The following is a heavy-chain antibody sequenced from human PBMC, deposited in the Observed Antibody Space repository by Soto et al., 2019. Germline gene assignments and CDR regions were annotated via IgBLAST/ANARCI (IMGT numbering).Heavy chain of an antibody. Sequence: PSETLSLTCAVSGGSISSSNWWSWVRQPPGKGLEWIGEIYHSGSTNYNPSLKSRVTISVDKSKNQFSLKLSSVTAADTAVYYCERVLGRGYYHSGRKAAFVIWGQGTMLTVSS. CDR3: ERVLGRGYYHSGRKAAFVI. V-gene: IGHV4-4*02. CDR1: GGSISSSNW. CDR2: IYHSGST. J-gene: IGHJ3*02. D-gene: IGHD3-22*01.